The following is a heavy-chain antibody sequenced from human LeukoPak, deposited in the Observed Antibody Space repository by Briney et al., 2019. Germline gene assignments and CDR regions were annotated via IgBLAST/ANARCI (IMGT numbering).Heavy chain of an antibody. D-gene: IGHD3-22*01. V-gene: IGHV3-21*01. Sequence: EGSLRLSCAASGFTFDDYGMSWVRQAPGKGLEWVSSISSSSSYIYYADSVKGRFTISRDNAKNSLYLQMNSLRAEDTAVYYCARSHYYDSSGYQDYWGQGTLVTVSS. J-gene: IGHJ4*02. CDR2: ISSSSSYI. CDR1: GFTFDDYG. CDR3: ARSHYYDSSGYQDY.